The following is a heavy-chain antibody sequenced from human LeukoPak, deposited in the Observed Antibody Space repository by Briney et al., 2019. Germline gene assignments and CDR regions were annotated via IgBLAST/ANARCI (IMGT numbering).Heavy chain of an antibody. V-gene: IGHV6-1*01. CDR3: ARTTWTGRYFDY. CDR1: GDSVSSNSAA. D-gene: IGHD4-17*01. Sequence: PSETLSLTCAISGDSVSSNSAAWNWIRQSPSRGLEWLGRTYYRSKWYNEYAVSVESRVTINPDTSKNQFSLQLNSVTPEDTGVYFCARTTWTGRYFDYWGQGTLVTVSS. J-gene: IGHJ4*02. CDR2: TYYRSKWYN.